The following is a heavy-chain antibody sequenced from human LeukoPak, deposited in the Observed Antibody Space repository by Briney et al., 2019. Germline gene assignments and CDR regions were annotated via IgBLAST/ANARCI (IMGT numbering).Heavy chain of an antibody. J-gene: IGHJ3*02. CDR1: GGSISSGDYY. Sequence: SETLSLTCTVSGGSISSGDYYWSWIRQPPGKGLEWIGEINHSGSTNYNPSLKSRVTISVDTSKNQFSLKLSSVTAADTAVYYCARRGDSSGYHDAFDIWGQGTMVTVSS. V-gene: IGHV4-34*01. CDR2: INHSGST. CDR3: ARRGDSSGYHDAFDI. D-gene: IGHD3-22*01.